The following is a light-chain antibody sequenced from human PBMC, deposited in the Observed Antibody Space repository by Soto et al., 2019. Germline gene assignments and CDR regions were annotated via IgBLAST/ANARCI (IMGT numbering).Light chain of an antibody. CDR2: KAS. J-gene: IGKJ5*01. CDR3: QQPYT. Sequence: DVQLTQSPSPLSASFGDRVTITCRASLSVSAWLAWYQVKPGKAPNLLIYKASILQSGVPSRFSGSASGAEFTLTISSLQPDDFGTYFCQQPYTFGQGTRLEIK. CDR1: LSVSAW. V-gene: IGKV1-5*03.